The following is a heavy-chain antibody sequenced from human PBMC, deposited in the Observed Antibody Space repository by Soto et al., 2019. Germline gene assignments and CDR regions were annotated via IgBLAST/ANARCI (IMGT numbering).Heavy chain of an antibody. D-gene: IGHD6-6*01. V-gene: IGHV4-59*01. CDR2: IYYSGST. Sequence: SETLSLTCTVSGGSISSYYWSWIRQPPGKGLEWIGYIYYSGSTNYNPSLKSRVTISVDTSKNQFSLKLSSVTAADTAVYYCARDLTAAPPCDYYYGMDVWGQGTTVTVS. CDR1: GGSISSYY. J-gene: IGHJ6*02. CDR3: ARDLTAAPPCDYYYGMDV.